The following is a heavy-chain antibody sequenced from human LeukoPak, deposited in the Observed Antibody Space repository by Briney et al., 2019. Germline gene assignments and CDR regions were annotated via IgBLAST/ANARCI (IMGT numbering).Heavy chain of an antibody. CDR2: IGTAGDT. CDR3: ARQKYLRGPDVEYFDY. Sequence: GGSLRLSCAASGFTFSSYDMHWVRQATGKGLEWVSVIGTAGDTYYPGSVKGRFTISRENAKNSLYLQMNSLRAEDTAVYYCARQKYLRGPDVEYFDYWGQGTLVTVSS. J-gene: IGHJ4*02. D-gene: IGHD5/OR15-5a*01. V-gene: IGHV3-13*01. CDR1: GFTFSSYD.